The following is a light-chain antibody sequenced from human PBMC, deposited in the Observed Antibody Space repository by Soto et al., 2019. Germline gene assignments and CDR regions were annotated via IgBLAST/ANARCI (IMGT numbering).Light chain of an antibody. Sequence: QSALTQPASVSGSPGQSITISCTGTSXDVGLYDHVSWYQQHPDKAPKLMIYAVTNRPSGISNRFSASKSGDTASLSISGLQAEDEADYYCCSYTSGSSHVFGTGTKVTVL. CDR3: CSYTSGSSHV. V-gene: IGLV2-14*01. CDR1: SXDVGLYDH. CDR2: AVT. J-gene: IGLJ1*01.